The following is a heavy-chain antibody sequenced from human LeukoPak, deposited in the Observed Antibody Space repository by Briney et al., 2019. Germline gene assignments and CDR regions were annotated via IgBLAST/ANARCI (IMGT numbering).Heavy chain of an antibody. CDR1: GFTFSNYA. CDR2: ISGSGTTT. D-gene: IGHD6-19*01. V-gene: IGHV3-23*01. J-gene: IGHJ5*02. Sequence: GGSLRLSCAASGFTFSNYAMSWVRQAPGKGLEWVSDISGSGTTTNYADSVKGRFTISRDNSRNTLYLRMNSLRAEDTAVYYCAEERVSSGWNPHWFDPWGQGTLVTVSS. CDR3: AEERVSSGWNPHWFDP.